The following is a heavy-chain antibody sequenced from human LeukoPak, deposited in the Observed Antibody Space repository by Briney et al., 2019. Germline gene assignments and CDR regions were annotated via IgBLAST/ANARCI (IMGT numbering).Heavy chain of an antibody. CDR2: IIPIFGTA. Sequence: PVKVSCKASGGTFSSYAISWVRQAPGQGLEWMGGIIPIFGTANYAQKFQGRVTITADESTSTAYMELSSLRSEDTAVYYCAGGTGSSSWNGCFDPWGQGTLVTVS. J-gene: IGHJ5*02. CDR1: GGTFSSYA. CDR3: AGGTGSSSWNGCFDP. V-gene: IGHV1-69*13. D-gene: IGHD6-13*01.